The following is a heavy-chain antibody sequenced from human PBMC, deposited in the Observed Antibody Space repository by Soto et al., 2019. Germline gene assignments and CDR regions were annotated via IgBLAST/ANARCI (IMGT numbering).Heavy chain of an antibody. CDR2: IIPIFSKT. V-gene: IGHV1-69*01. Sequence: QVQLVQSGAEVKKLGSSVKVSGKTSGGTFTTSSFAWVRQGPGQGLEWMGGIIPIFSKTNFAPKFQGRVTFTADESTRTVYMDLSSLRSEDTAIYYCATDVVRSTGGDSWGQGTLVTVSS. CDR1: GGTFTTSS. D-gene: IGHD7-27*01. CDR3: ATDVVRSTGGDS. J-gene: IGHJ4*02.